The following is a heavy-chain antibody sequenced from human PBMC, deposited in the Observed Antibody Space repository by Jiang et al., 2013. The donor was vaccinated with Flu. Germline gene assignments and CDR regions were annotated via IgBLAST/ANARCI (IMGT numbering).Heavy chain of an antibody. CDR3: AKCKDFGASWNDFDY. CDR1: GFTFSGYA. CDR2: TSHDGNNQ. V-gene: IGHV3-30*18. Sequence: VQLVESGGGVVQPGRSLRLSCAASGFTFSGYAMHWVRQAPGKGLEWVAITSHDGNNQYYADSVKGRFTISRDNSKNTMYLQMNSLRAEDTAVYYCAKCKDFGASWNDFDYWGQGTLVTVSS. J-gene: IGHJ4*02. D-gene: IGHD1-1*01.